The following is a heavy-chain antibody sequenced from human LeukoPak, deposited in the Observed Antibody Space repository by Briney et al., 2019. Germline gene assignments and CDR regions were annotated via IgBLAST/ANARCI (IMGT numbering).Heavy chain of an antibody. V-gene: IGHV3-23*01. CDR2: IGSGSAGT. CDR1: GFSFSAYA. CDR3: ARPRVPVAGTRWFDP. Sequence: GGSLRLSCAGSGFSFSAYAMSWVRQAPGKGLEWVSAIGSGSAGTHYADSVKGRFTIYRDDSKNTLYLQMNSLRAKDTAVYYCARPRVPVAGTRWFDPWGQGTLVTVSS. D-gene: IGHD6-13*01. J-gene: IGHJ5*02.